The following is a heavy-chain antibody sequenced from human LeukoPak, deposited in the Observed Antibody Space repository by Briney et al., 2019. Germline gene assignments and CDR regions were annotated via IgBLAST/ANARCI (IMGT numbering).Heavy chain of an antibody. CDR2: IIPIFGTA. D-gene: IGHD3-3*01. J-gene: IGHJ4*02. CDR1: GGTFSSYA. Sequence: SVKVSCKASGGTFSSYAISGVRQAPGRGLEWMGGIIPIFGTANYAQKFQGRVTITADESTSTAYMEMSSLRSEDTAVYYCAREADYDFWSGISRAFDYWGQGTLVTVSS. CDR3: AREADYDFWSGISRAFDY. V-gene: IGHV1-69*01.